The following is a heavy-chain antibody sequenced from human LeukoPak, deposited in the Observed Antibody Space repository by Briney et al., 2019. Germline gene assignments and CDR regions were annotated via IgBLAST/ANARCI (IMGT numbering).Heavy chain of an antibody. CDR1: GYSFPNYW. V-gene: IGHV5-51*01. CDR2: IYPGDSDT. Sequence: GESLKISCLGSGYSFPNYWIGWVRQMPGEGLEWMGIIYPGDSDTRYSPSFQGQVTISADKSITTAYLQWSSLKASDTAMYYCARRHFTPYYDIWAVEKLSLAFDIWGQGTMVTVSS. J-gene: IGHJ3*02. D-gene: IGHD3-9*01. CDR3: ARRHFTPYYDIWAVEKLSLAFDI.